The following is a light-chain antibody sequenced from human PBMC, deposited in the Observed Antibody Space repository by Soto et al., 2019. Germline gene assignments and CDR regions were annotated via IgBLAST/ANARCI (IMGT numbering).Light chain of an antibody. J-gene: IGLJ3*02. CDR1: SSDGGGYNF. Sequence: QSALTHPRSVSGSPGQSVTISCTGTSSDGGGYNFVSWYQHHPGKAPKLMIYDVSKRPSGVPGRFSGSKSGSTASLTSSGLQAEDEADYYCCSYAGSYTLVFGGGTKLTVL. CDR2: DVS. CDR3: CSYAGSYTLV. V-gene: IGLV2-11*01.